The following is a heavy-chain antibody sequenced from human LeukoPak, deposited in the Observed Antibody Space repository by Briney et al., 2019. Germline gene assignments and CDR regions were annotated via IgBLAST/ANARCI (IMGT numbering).Heavy chain of an antibody. CDR3: ARISSSWYYY. V-gene: IGHV1-2*02. CDR2: INPNSGGT. J-gene: IGHJ4*02. CDR1: GYTFTDYY. Sequence: ASVKVSCKASGYTFTDYYMHWVRQAPGQGLEWMGWINPNSGGTNYAQKFQGRVTMTRDTFISTAYMELSRLRFDDTAVYYCARISSSWYYYWGQGTLVTVSS. D-gene: IGHD6-13*01.